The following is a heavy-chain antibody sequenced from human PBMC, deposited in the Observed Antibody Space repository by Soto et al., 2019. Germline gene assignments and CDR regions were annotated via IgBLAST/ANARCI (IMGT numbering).Heavy chain of an antibody. CDR3: ARGGSGYILV. V-gene: IGHV3-74*01. Sequence: EVQLVESGGGLVQPGGSLRLSCAASGFTFSTYWMHWVRQAPGKGLVWVSRINSDGSSTSHADSVKGRFTISRDNAKNTLYLQLNSLRAEDTAVYYCARGGSGYILVWGQGTMVTVSS. CDR2: INSDGSST. J-gene: IGHJ3*01. D-gene: IGHD5-12*01. CDR1: GFTFSTYW.